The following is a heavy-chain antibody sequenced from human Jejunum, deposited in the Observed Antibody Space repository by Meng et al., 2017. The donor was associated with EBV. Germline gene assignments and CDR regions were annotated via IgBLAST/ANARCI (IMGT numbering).Heavy chain of an antibody. CDR2: IKSKTQGGTT. CDR3: VSAWVDP. Sequence: EGKMVEAGGGLVKPGGSLRLSCAGSGFTFSNAWMSWVRQSPGKGLEWIARIKSKTQGGTTDYAASVKGRFTVSRDDSENTVYLQMNSLTTEDTAMYYCVSAWVDPWGQGTLVTVSS. J-gene: IGHJ5*02. CDR1: GFTFSNAW. V-gene: IGHV3-15*01.